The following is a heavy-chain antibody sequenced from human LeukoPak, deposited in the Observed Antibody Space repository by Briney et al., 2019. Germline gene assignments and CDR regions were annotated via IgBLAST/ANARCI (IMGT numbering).Heavy chain of an antibody. D-gene: IGHD2-15*01. CDR2: LCPNGNT. CDR1: GGSISAYY. J-gene: IGHJ4*02. Sequence: SETLSLTCTVSGGSISAYYWSWIRQPAGRGLEWIGRLCPNGNTKYNPSFKSRVTISVDTSKNQLSLRLSSVSAADTAVYFCATDSGIGPALDYWGQGTLVTVSS. CDR3: ATDSGIGPALDY. V-gene: IGHV4-4*07.